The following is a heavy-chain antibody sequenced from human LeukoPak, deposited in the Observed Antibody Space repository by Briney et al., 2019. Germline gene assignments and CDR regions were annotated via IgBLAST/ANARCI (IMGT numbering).Heavy chain of an antibody. CDR2: ISSSSSYI. CDR1: GFTFSSYS. J-gene: IGHJ4*02. V-gene: IGHV3-21*01. Sequence: GGSLRLSCAASGFTFSSYSMNWVRQAPGKGLEWVSSISSSSSYIYYADSVKGRFTISRDNAKNSRYLQMHSLRAEDTAVYYCARGEYQLLIGDYWGEGTLVTVSS. D-gene: IGHD2-2*01. CDR3: ARGEYQLLIGDY.